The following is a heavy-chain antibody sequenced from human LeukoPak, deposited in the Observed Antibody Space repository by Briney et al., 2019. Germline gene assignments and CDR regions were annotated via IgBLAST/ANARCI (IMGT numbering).Heavy chain of an antibody. D-gene: IGHD3-10*01. Sequence: PGGSLRLSCAASGFTFSSYWMHWVRHAPGKGPVWVSRIKSDGSSTDYADSVKGRFTISRDNAKNTLYLQMNSLRAEDTAVYYCARDPYFGELSPHVYYWYMDVWGKGTTVTISS. V-gene: IGHV3-74*01. CDR2: IKSDGSST. CDR3: ARDPYFGELSPHVYYWYMDV. CDR1: GFTFSSYW. J-gene: IGHJ6*03.